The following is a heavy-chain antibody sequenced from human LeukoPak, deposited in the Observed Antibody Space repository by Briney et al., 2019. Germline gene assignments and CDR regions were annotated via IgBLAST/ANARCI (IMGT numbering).Heavy chain of an antibody. D-gene: IGHD3-22*01. CDR3: ARFYYDSSGSYYYYMDV. CDR1: GFTFGSYW. V-gene: IGHV3-7*01. CDR2: IKQDGSEK. J-gene: IGHJ6*03. Sequence: GGSLRLSCAASGFTFGSYWMSWVRQAPGKGLEWVANIKQDGSEKYYVDSVKGRFTISRDNAKNSLYLQMNSLRAEDTAVYYCARFYYDSSGSYYYYMDVWGKGTTVTVSS.